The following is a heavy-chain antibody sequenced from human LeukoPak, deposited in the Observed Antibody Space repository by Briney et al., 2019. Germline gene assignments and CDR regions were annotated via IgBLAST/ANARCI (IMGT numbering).Heavy chain of an antibody. CDR2: IYYSGST. D-gene: IGHD3-9*01. CDR1: GGSISSYY. CDR3: AGDHPPYHDIFDY. Sequence: SETLSLTCTVSGGSISSYYWSWIRQPPGKGLEWIGYIYYSGSTNYNPSLKSRVTISVDTSKNQFSLKLSSVTAADTAVYYCAGDHPPYHDIFDYWGQGTLVTVSS. V-gene: IGHV4-59*01. J-gene: IGHJ4*02.